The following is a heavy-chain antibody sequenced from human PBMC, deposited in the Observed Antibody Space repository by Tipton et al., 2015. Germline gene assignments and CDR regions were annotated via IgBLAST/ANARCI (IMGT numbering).Heavy chain of an antibody. J-gene: IGHJ4*02. V-gene: IGHV3-53*01. CDR3: ARGAYGGNGPFDY. Sequence: QLVQSGGGLIQPGGSLRLSCAASEFTVSSNYMSWVRQAPGKGLEWVSVIYSGGSTYYADSVKGRFTISRDNSKNTLSLQMNSLRAEDTAVYYCARGAYGGNGPFDYWGQGTLVTVSS. CDR1: EFTVSSNY. CDR2: IYSGGST. D-gene: IGHD4-23*01.